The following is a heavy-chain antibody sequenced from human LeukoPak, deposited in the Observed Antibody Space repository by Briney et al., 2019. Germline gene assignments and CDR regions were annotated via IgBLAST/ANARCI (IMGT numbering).Heavy chain of an antibody. CDR3: AREREGCSCTSCYPNAFDI. CDR1: GGTFSSYA. J-gene: IGHJ3*02. V-gene: IGHV1-69*04. Sequence: ASVKVSCKASGGTFSSYAISWVRQAPGQGLEWMGRIIPILGIANYAQKFQGRVTITADKSTSTAYMELSSLRSEDTAVYYCAREREGCSCTSCYPNAFDIWGQGTMVTVSS. CDR2: IIPILGIA. D-gene: IGHD2-2*01.